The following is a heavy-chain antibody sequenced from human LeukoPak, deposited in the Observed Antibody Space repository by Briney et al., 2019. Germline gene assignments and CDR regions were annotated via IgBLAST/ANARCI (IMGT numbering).Heavy chain of an antibody. J-gene: IGHJ4*02. CDR2: ISSSSSYI. V-gene: IGHV3-21*01. CDR1: GFTFSSYS. D-gene: IGHD5-18*01. Sequence: GGSLRLSCAASGFTFSSYSMNWVRQAPGEGLEWVSSISSSSSYIYYADSVKGRFTISRDNAKNSLYLQMNSLRAEDTAVYYCARGGSRLAMVGVDYWGQGTLVTVSS. CDR3: ARGGSRLAMVGVDY.